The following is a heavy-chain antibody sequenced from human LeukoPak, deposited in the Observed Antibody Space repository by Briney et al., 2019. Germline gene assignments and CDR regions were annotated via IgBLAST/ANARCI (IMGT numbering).Heavy chain of an antibody. CDR1: GGTFSSYA. Sequence: SVKVSCKASGGTFSSYAISWVRQAPGQGLEWMGGVIPIFGTANYAQKFQGRVTITTDESTSTAYMELSSLRSEDTAVYYCARSPCSSTSCPKKNWFYPWGQGTLVTVSS. CDR3: ARSPCSSTSCPKKNWFYP. D-gene: IGHD2-2*01. CDR2: VIPIFGTA. V-gene: IGHV1-69*05. J-gene: IGHJ5*02.